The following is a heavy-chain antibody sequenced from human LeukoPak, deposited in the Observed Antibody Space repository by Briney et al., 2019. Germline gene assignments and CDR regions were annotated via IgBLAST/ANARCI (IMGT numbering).Heavy chain of an antibody. CDR2: ISSSSSYI. D-gene: IGHD6-13*01. J-gene: IGHJ3*02. V-gene: IGHV3-21*01. Sequence: GGSLRLSCAASGFTFSSYSMNWVRQAPGKGLEWVSSISSSSSYIYYADSVKGRFTISRDNAKNSLYLQMNSLRAEDTAVYYCARDRGSTAIDIWGQGTMVTVSS. CDR1: GFTFSSYS. CDR3: ARDRGSTAIDI.